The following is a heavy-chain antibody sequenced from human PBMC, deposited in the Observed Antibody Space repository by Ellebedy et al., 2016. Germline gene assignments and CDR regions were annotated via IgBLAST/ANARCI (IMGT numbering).Heavy chain of an antibody. D-gene: IGHD6-13*01. CDR1: GGSISSYY. CDR2: IYYSGST. Sequence: GSLRLSCTVSGGSISSYYWSWIRQPPGKGLEWIGYIYYSGSTNYNPSLKSRVTISVDTSQNQFSLKLSSVTAADTAVYYCARYHQQLVQLGYYYYGMDVWGQGTTVTVSS. CDR3: ARYHQQLVQLGYYYYGMDV. V-gene: IGHV4-59*01. J-gene: IGHJ6*02.